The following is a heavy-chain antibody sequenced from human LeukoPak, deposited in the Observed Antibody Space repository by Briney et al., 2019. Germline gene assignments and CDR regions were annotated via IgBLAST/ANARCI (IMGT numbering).Heavy chain of an antibody. V-gene: IGHV1-18*01. J-gene: IGHJ6*02. CDR1: GYSFTSYA. CDR2: ISAYNGNT. CDR3: ARDPLRSTWSSYYNALDV. Sequence: VASEKVSCKASGYSFTSYAINWVRQAPGQGLEWVGWISAYNGNTDYAQKLQDRVTMTTDSSTSTAYMELRSLTLDDTAVYYCARDPLRSTWSSYYNALDVWGQGTTVTVSS. D-gene: IGHD6-13*01.